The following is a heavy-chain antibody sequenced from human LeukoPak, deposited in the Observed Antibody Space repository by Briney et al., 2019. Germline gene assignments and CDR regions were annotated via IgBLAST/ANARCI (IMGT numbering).Heavy chain of an antibody. CDR1: GGSITSYY. D-gene: IGHD5-18*01. J-gene: IGHJ4*02. Sequence: SETLSLTCTVSGGSITSYYWSWIRQPPGKGLEWIGSIYYSGSTNYNPSLKSRVTISVDTSKDQFSLKLSSVTAADTALYYCARENGYRYDYWGQGTLVTVSS. CDR3: ARENGYRYDY. V-gene: IGHV4-59*01. CDR2: IYYSGST.